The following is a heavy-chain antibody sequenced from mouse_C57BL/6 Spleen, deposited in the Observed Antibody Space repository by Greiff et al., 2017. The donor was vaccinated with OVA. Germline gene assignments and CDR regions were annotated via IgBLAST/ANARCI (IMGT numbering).Heavy chain of an antibody. CDR3: ATLGFDY. V-gene: IGHV1-7*01. J-gene: IGHJ2*01. Sequence: QVQLQQSGADLAKPGASVKLSCKASGYTFTSYWMHWVQQTPGQGLEWIGYINPSSGYNKYNQKFKDKATLTADKSSSTAYMQLSSLTYEDSAVYYCATLGFDYWGQGTTLTVSS. D-gene: IGHD4-1*01. CDR1: GYTFTSYW. CDR2: INPSSGYN.